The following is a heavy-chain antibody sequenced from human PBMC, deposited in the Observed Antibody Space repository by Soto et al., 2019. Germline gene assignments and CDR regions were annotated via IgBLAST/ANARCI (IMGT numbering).Heavy chain of an antibody. CDR3: ASPGFGVVPVQYDAFDI. D-gene: IGHD3-3*01. CDR2: ISSSSSTI. Sequence: GGSLRLSCAASGFTFSSYSMNWVRQAPGKGLEWVSYISSSSSTIYYADSVKGRFTISRDNAKNSLYLQMNSLRAEDTAVYYCASPGFGVVPVQYDAFDIWGQGTMVTVSS. V-gene: IGHV3-48*01. CDR1: GFTFSSYS. J-gene: IGHJ3*02.